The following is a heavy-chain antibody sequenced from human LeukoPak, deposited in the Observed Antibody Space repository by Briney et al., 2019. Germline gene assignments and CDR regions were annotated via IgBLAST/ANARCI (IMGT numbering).Heavy chain of an antibody. CDR2: IVVGSGNT. CDR1: GFTXTSSA. Sequence: SVKVSCKASGFTXTSSAVQWVRQARGQRLESIGWIVVGSGNTNYAQKFQERVTITRDMSTSTAYMKLSSLRSEDTAVYYCAADVGSVVTAMRHWGQGTLVTVSS. V-gene: IGHV1-58*01. D-gene: IGHD2-21*02. CDR3: AADVGSVVTAMRH. J-gene: IGHJ1*01.